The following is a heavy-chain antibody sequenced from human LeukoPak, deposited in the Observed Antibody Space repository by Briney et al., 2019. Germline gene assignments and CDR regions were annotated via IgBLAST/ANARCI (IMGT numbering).Heavy chain of an antibody. Sequence: PSETLSLTCTVSGGSISSYYWIWIRQPPGKGLEWIGEINHSGSTNYNPSLKSRVTISVDTSKNQFSLKLSSVTAADTAVYYCARGARLLWFGESRKYNWFDPWGQGTLVTVSS. D-gene: IGHD3-10*01. J-gene: IGHJ5*02. CDR3: ARGARLLWFGESRKYNWFDP. V-gene: IGHV4-34*01. CDR2: INHSGST. CDR1: GGSISSYY.